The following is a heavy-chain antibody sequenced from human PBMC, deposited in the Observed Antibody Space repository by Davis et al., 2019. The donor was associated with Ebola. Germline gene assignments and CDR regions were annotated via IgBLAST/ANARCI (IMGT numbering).Heavy chain of an antibody. D-gene: IGHD7-27*01. CDR3: ARHLGWFDP. CDR2: TYYSGST. V-gene: IGHV4-59*08. J-gene: IGHJ5*02. CDR1: GGSTSSYY. Sequence: SETLSLTCTVSGGSTSSYYWSWIRQPPGKGLEWIGYTYYSGSTNYNPSPKSRVTISVDTSKNQFSLKLSSVTAADTAVYYCARHLGWFDPWGQGTLVTVSS.